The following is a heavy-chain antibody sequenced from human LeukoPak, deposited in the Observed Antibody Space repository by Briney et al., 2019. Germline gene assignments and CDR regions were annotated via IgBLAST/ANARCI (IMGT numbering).Heavy chain of an antibody. CDR1: RYTLTELS. D-gene: IGHD3-3*01. V-gene: IGHV1-24*01. CDR2: FDPEDGET. Sequence: ASVKVSCKVSRYTLTELSMHWVRQAPGKGLEWMGGFDPEDGETIYAQKFQGRVTITADESTSTAYMELSSLRSEDTAVYYCARRAIFGVVLNWFDPWGQGTLVTVSS. J-gene: IGHJ5*02. CDR3: ARRAIFGVVLNWFDP.